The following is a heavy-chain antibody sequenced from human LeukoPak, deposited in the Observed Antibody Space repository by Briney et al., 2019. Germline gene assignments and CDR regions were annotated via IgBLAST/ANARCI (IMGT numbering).Heavy chain of an antibody. CDR1: GFTFSSYW. CDR2: IKQDGSEK. J-gene: IGHJ3*02. CDR3: ARPYGSGSYDAFDI. D-gene: IGHD3-10*01. V-gene: IGHV3-7*01. Sequence: PGGSLRLSCAASGFTFSSYWMSWVRQAPGKGLEWVANIKQDGSEKYYVDSVKGRFTISRDNAKNSLYLQMNSLRANDTAVYYCARPYGSGSYDAFDIWGQGTMVTVSS.